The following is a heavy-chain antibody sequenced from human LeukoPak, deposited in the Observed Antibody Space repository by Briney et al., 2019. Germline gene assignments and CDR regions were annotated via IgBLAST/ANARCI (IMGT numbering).Heavy chain of an antibody. Sequence: SGGSLRLSCAASGFTFSDYYMSWIRQAPGKGLEWVSYISSSGSTIYYADSVKGRFTISRDNAKNSLYLQMNSLRAEDTAVYYCASAAAYYDILTGRDDAFDIWGQGTMVTVSS. CDR2: ISSSGSTI. J-gene: IGHJ3*02. D-gene: IGHD3-9*01. V-gene: IGHV3-11*04. CDR3: ASAAAYYDILTGRDDAFDI. CDR1: GFTFSDYY.